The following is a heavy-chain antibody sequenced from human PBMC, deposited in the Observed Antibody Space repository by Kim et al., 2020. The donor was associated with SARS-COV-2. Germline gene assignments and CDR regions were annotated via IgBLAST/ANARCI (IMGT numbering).Heavy chain of an antibody. J-gene: IGHJ3*02. V-gene: IGHV4-59*13. Sequence: SETLSLTCTVSGGSISSYYWSWIRQPPGKGLEWIGYIYYSGSTNYNPSLKSRVTISVDTSKNQFSLKLSSVTAADTAVYYCARDHSRGAYCGGDCYSAHAFDIWGQGTMVTVSS. CDR2: IYYSGST. CDR3: ARDHSRGAYCGGDCYSAHAFDI. D-gene: IGHD2-21*02. CDR1: GGSISSYY.